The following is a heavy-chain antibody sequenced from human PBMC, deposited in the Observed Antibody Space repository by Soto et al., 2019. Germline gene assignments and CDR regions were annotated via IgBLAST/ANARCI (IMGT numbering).Heavy chain of an antibody. CDR1: GFTFRNYA. V-gene: IGHV3-9*01. CDR3: AIFRTVNTPFYH. CDR2: ITWNSGNI. D-gene: IGHD4-17*01. J-gene: IGHJ4*02. Sequence: EVQLVESGGGLVQPGRSLTLSCAASGFTFRNYAMHWVRQAPGKGLEWVSGITWNSGNIGYADSVKGRFTISRDNAKSSLYLQMKSLKVGDTALYYFAIFRTVNTPFYHWGQGTLVTVAS.